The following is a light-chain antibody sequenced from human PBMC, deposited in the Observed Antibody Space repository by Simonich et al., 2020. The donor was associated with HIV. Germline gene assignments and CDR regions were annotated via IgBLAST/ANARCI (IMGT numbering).Light chain of an antibody. CDR3: QQYNSYSLT. V-gene: IGKV1-13*02. J-gene: IGKJ4*01. CDR2: DAS. CDR1: QGISSA. Sequence: AIQLTQSPSSLSASVGDRVTITCRASQGISSALAVYQQKPGKAPKLLIYDASSLESGVPSRFSGSGSGTEFTLTISNLQPDDFATYYCQQYNSYSLTFGGGTKVEIK.